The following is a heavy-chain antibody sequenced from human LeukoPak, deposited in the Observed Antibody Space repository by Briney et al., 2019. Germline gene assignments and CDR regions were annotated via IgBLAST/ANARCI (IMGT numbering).Heavy chain of an antibody. CDR2: IYPGDSDT. Sequence: GGSLQISCKGSGYSFTSYWIGWVRQMPGKGLEGRGIIYPGDSDTRYSPSFQGQVTISADKSISTAYLQWSSLKASDTAMYYCARHARELLLSDAFDIWGQGTMVTVSS. D-gene: IGHD1-26*01. J-gene: IGHJ3*02. V-gene: IGHV5-51*01. CDR1: GYSFTSYW. CDR3: ARHARELLLSDAFDI.